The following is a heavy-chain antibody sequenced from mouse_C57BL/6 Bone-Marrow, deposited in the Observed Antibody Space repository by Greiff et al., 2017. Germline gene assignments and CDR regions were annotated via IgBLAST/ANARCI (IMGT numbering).Heavy chain of an antibody. J-gene: IGHJ3*01. Sequence: QVQLQQPGAELVKPGASVKLSCKASGYTFTSYWMHWVKQRPGQGLEWIGMIHPNSGSTNYNEKFKSKATLTVDKSSSTAYMQLSSLTSEDSAVYDCARGAYGSSSFAYWGQGTLVTVSA. CDR3: ARGAYGSSSFAY. CDR1: GYTFTSYW. CDR2: IHPNSGST. D-gene: IGHD1-1*01. V-gene: IGHV1-64*01.